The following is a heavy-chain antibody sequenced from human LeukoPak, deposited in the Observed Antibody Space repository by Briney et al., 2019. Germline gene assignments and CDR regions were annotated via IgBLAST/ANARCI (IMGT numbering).Heavy chain of an antibody. CDR2: MNPNSGNT. CDR3: ARALGYCSGGSCSNYYYYGMDV. CDR1: GHTFTSYD. D-gene: IGHD2-15*01. V-gene: IGHV1-8*01. Sequence: ASVKVSCKASGHTFTSYDINWVRQATGQGLEWMGWMNPNSGNTGYAQKFQGRVTMTRNTSISTAYMELSSLRSEDTAVYYCARALGYCSGGSCSNYYYYGMDVWGQGTTVTVSS. J-gene: IGHJ6*02.